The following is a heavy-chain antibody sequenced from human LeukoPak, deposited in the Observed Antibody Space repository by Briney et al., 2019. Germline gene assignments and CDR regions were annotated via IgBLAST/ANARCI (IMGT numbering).Heavy chain of an antibody. CDR1: GFPLSTYS. CDR2: ISDSSTYI. Sequence: PGGSLRLPCAASGFPLSTYSMHWFRQAPGKGLECVSAISDSSTYIFYADSVKGRFTISRDNAKNSLYLQMNSLSAEDTAVYYCAPRRDGYNYFQYWGQGTLVTVSS. J-gene: IGHJ4*02. CDR3: APRRDGYNYFQY. D-gene: IGHD5-24*01. V-gene: IGHV3-21*01.